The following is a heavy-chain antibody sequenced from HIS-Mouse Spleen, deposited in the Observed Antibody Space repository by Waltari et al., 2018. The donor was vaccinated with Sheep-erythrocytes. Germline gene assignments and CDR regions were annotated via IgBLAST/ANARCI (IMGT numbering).Heavy chain of an antibody. CDR3: ALGTGVGSAFDI. D-gene: IGHD1-26*01. CDR2: ISGSGGST. V-gene: IGHV3-23*01. CDR1: GFTFGSGA. J-gene: IGHJ3*02. Sequence: EVQLLESGGGLVQPGGSRRLACAASGFTFGSGAMSWVRQAPGKGLEWVSAISGSGGSTYYADSVKGRFTISRDNSKNTLYLQMNSLRAEDTAVYYCALGTGVGSAFDIWGQGTMVTVSS.